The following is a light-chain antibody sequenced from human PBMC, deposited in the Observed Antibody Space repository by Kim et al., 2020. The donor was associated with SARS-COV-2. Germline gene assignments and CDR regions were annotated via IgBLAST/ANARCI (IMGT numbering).Light chain of an antibody. Sequence: GKTGQITCRANTRESKSVQWYQQKPDQAPVLVIYYDNDRPSGIPERFAGSTSGNTATLTISRVEAGDEADYFCQVWDTSSDRPSFVFGTGTKVTVL. CDR3: QVWDTSSDRPSFV. J-gene: IGLJ1*01. CDR2: YDN. V-gene: IGLV3-21*04. CDR1: TRESKS.